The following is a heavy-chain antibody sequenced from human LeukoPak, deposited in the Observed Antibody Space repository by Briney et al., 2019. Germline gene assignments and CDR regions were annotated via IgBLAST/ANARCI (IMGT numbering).Heavy chain of an antibody. V-gene: IGHV3-53*01. CDR1: GFTVSSNS. CDR2: IFSST. CDR3: AELGITMIGGV. J-gene: IGHJ6*04. D-gene: IGHD3-10*02. Sequence: GGSLRLSCTVSGFTVSSNSMSWVRQAPGEGLEWVSFIFSSTHYSDSVKGRFTISRDNAKNSLYLQMNSLRAEDTAVYYCAELGITMIGGVWGKGTTVTISS.